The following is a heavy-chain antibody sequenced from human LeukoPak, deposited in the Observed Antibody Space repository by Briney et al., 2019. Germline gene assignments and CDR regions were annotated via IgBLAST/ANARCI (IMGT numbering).Heavy chain of an antibody. V-gene: IGHV3-21*01. J-gene: IGHJ4*02. CDR1: GCTFTTYS. Sequence: PGGSLRLYCVASGCTFTTYSMNWVRLAPGKGLEWVSSISSSGDFIHYADSVKGRFTISRDNAKNSLYLQMNSLRAEDTAIYYCAGRDCTNGLCQFDYWGQGTLVTVSS. D-gene: IGHD2-8*01. CDR3: AGRDCTNGLCQFDY. CDR2: ISSSGDFI.